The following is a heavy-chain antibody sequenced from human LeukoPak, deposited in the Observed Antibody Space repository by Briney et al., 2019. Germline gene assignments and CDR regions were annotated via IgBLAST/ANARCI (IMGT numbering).Heavy chain of an antibody. D-gene: IGHD5-24*01. V-gene: IGHV4-61*02. CDR1: GGSISSGSYY. CDR3: ARVQSRTMRVFDY. Sequence: TSQTLSLTCTVSGGSISSGSYYWSWIRQPAGKGLEWIGRIYTSGSTNYNPSLKSRVTMSVDTSKNQFSLKLSSVTAADTAVYYCARVQSRTMRVFDYWGQGTLVTVSS. CDR2: IYTSGST. J-gene: IGHJ4*02.